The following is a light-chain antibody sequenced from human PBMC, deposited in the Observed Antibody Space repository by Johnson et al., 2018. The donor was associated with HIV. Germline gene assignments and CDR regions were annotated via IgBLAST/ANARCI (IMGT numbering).Light chain of an antibody. CDR1: SSNIGNNH. CDR2: ENN. CDR3: GTWDRSLSSGSYG. V-gene: IGLV1-51*02. J-gene: IGLJ1*01. Sequence: QSVLTQPPSVSAAPGQKVTISCSGSSSNIGNNHVSWYQQFPGTAPKLLIYENNKRPSGIPDRFSGSKSGTSATLGITGLQTGDEAAYYCGTWDRSLSSGSYGFGPGTKVTVL.